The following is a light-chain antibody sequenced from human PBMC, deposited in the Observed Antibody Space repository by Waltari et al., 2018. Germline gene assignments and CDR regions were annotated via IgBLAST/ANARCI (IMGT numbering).Light chain of an antibody. CDR3: QAWDNFTVA. V-gene: IGLV3-1*01. J-gene: IGLJ2*01. CDR2: HDT. CDR1: ELGDKY. Sequence: SYELTQPPSVSVSPGQTASISCSGDELGDKYACWYRQKPGQSPVLVLYHDTKRPSGIPERFSGSNPGITATLTIRGTQPVDEADYYCQAWDNFTVAFGGGTKLSVL.